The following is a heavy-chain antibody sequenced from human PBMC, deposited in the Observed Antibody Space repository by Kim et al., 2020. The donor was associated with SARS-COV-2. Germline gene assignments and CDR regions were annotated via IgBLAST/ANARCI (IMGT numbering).Heavy chain of an antibody. V-gene: IGHV3-23*01. CDR3: AKRGGGGKRGGDYDY. CDR1: GFNFSSSA. CDR2: ISSGGSKT. Sequence: GGSLRLSCVASGFNFSSSAMSWVRQAPGKGLEWVSAISSGGSKTYYANSVKGRFTISTDNSRNTLYLQMNSLRAGDTAVYYCAKRGGGGKRGGDYDYWGRGTLVTVSS. D-gene: IGHD4-17*01. J-gene: IGHJ4*02.